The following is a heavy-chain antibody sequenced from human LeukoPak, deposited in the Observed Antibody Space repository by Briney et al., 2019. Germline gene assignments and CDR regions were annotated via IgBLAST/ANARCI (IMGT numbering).Heavy chain of an antibody. D-gene: IGHD3-10*01. V-gene: IGHV3-30*18. CDR3: AKDAAETKGHYYGAGTYYQSSFDY. Sequence: GRSLRLSCAASGFTFSSYGIHWVRQAPGKGLEWVALISYDGSNQYYADSVKGRVIISRDNSKNTLYLQMNSLRAEDPAIYYCAKDAAETKGHYYGAGTYYQSSFDYWGQGTLVTVSS. J-gene: IGHJ4*02. CDR2: ISYDGSNQ. CDR1: GFTFSSYG.